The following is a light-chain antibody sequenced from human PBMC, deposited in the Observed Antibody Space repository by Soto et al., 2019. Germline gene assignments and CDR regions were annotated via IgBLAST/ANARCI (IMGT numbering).Light chain of an antibody. J-gene: IGLJ3*02. CDR3: SAWDDSLSGPV. CDR1: SSNIGSKY. CDR2: RND. Sequence: QSVLTQPPSASGTPGQRVTISCSGSSSNIGSKYVYWYRQLPGTAPNVLIYRNDERPSGVPDRFSGSKSGSSASLAIRGLRSEDEADYYCSAWDDSLSGPVFGRGTKLTVL. V-gene: IGLV1-47*01.